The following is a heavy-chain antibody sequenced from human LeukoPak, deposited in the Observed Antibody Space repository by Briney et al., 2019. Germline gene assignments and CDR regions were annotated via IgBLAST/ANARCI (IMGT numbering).Heavy chain of an antibody. J-gene: IGHJ5*02. D-gene: IGHD2-2*01. CDR1: GFTFSSYE. Sequence: GGSLRLSCAASGFTFSSYEMNWVRQAPGKGLEWVSYISGIGSTIYYADSVKGRFTISRDNAKNSLYLQMHSLRAEDTAVCYCARYPSRYCTSTSCYLVHWGQGALVTVSS. V-gene: IGHV3-48*03. CDR2: ISGIGSTI. CDR3: ARYPSRYCTSTSCYLVH.